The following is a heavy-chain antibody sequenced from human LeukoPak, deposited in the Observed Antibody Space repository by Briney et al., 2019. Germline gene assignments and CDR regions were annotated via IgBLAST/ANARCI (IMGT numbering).Heavy chain of an antibody. D-gene: IGHD3-22*01. Sequence: ASVKVSCKASGGTFSSYAISWVRQAPGQGLEWMGGIIPIFGTANYAQKFQGRVTITADESTSTAYMELSSLRSEDTAVYYCARDRRYDSSGYQPFGHYYGMDVWGQGTTVTVSS. CDR1: GGTFSSYA. V-gene: IGHV1-69*13. CDR2: IIPIFGTA. J-gene: IGHJ6*02. CDR3: ARDRRYDSSGYQPFGHYYGMDV.